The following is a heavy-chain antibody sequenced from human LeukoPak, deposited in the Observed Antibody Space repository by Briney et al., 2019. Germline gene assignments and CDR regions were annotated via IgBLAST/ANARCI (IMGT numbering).Heavy chain of an antibody. V-gene: IGHV3-53*01. CDR3: ARDPAPATGAFDI. D-gene: IGHD1-1*01. CDR1: GFTISSNY. CDR2: IFNSGDT. J-gene: IGHJ3*02. Sequence: GGSLRLSCAASGFTISSNYMNWIRQAPGKGLEWVSVIFNSGDTYYADSVKGRFTISRDTSKNTLYLQMNSLRVDDTAVYYCARDPAPATGAFDIWGQGTMVIIS.